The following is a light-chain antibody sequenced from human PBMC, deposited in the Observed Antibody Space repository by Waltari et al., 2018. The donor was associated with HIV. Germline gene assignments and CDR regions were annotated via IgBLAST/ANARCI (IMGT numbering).Light chain of an antibody. CDR1: SRDVGGYNY. CDR2: YVI. CDR3: NTYTTSSTLHVV. Sequence: QSALTQPASVSGSPGQSITISCTGTSRDVGGYNYVSWYQHHPGKAPQLIFYYVINRPAGVSNLLSGSKSGNTASLTICGLQAEDEADYYCNTYTTSSTLHVVFGGGTKLTAL. J-gene: IGLJ2*01. V-gene: IGLV2-14*03.